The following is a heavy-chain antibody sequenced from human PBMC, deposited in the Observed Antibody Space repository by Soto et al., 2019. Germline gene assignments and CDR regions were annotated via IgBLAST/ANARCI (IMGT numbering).Heavy chain of an antibody. CDR1: GFTFSGYA. J-gene: IGHJ3*02. V-gene: IGHV3-23*01. Sequence: GGSLRLSCAASGFTFSGYAMSWVRQTPGMGLEWVSTISGSGAGTYYADFVKGRFTISRDNSKNTLYLQMNSLEAEDTAMYYCAKVNMIRVELSIFDMWGQGTKVTVSS. CDR2: ISGSGAGT. D-gene: IGHD3-22*01. CDR3: AKVNMIRVELSIFDM.